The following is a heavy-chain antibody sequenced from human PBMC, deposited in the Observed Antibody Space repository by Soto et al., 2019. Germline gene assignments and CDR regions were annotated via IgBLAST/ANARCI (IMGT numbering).Heavy chain of an antibody. D-gene: IGHD3-10*01. V-gene: IGHV3-66*01. CDR1: GFTVGSNY. Sequence: GGSLRLSCAGSGFTVGSNYMTWVRQAPGKGLEWVSVIYSGGDTYYADSVRGRFTISRDNSKNTLYLQMNNLRVEDTAVYYCTMTFYGSGSYYDYWGQGTLVTVSS. CDR3: TMTFYGSGSYYDY. CDR2: IYSGGDT. J-gene: IGHJ4*02.